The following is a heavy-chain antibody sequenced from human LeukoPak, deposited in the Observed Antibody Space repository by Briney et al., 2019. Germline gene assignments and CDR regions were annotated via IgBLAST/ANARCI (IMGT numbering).Heavy chain of an antibody. Sequence: GGSLTLSCAASGFTFSGSAMHWVRQSSGKGREWVGRIRNKVNTYATAYAASVKGRFTIYREESKDTVNQQMNSLKTEDTAVYYCTRRAKDDISGYYSTWGQGTLVTDSS. D-gene: IGHD3-22*01. CDR2: IRNKVNTYAT. J-gene: IGHJ5*02. V-gene: IGHV3-73*01. CDR3: TRRAKDDISGYYST. CDR1: GFTFSGSA.